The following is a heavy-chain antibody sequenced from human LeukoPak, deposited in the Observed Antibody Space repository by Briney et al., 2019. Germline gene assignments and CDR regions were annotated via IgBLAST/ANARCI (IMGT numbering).Heavy chain of an antibody. CDR1: GGTFSSYA. CDR3: ARDRCSGGSCYSDYFDY. CDR2: IIPIFGTA. D-gene: IGHD2-15*01. Sequence: ASVKVSCKASGGTFSSYAISWVRQAPGQGLEWMGGIIPIFGTANYAQKFQGRVTITADESTGTAYMELSSLRSEDTAVYYCARDRCSGGSCYSDYFDYWGQGTLVTVSS. V-gene: IGHV1-69*13. J-gene: IGHJ4*02.